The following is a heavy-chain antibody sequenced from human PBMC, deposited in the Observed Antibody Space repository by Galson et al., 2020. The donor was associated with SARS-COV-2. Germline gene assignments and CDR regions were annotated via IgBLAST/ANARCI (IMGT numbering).Heavy chain of an antibody. J-gene: IGHJ4*02. V-gene: IGHV1-2*02. Sequence: ASVKVSCKASGYTFTGYYMHWVRQAPGQGLEWMGWINPNSGGTNYAQKFQGRVTMTRDTSISTAYMELSRLRSDDTAVYYCARSRIYYDFWSGYYLFDYWGQGTLVTVSS. CDR1: GYTFTGYY. D-gene: IGHD3-3*01. CDR3: ARSRIYYDFWSGYYLFDY. CDR2: INPNSGGT.